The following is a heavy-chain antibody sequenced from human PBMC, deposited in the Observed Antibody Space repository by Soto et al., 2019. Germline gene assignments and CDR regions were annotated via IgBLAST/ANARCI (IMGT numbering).Heavy chain of an antibody. V-gene: IGHV4-34*01. CDR3: ARQMTTLTTFDY. CDR1: GGSFSGYY. J-gene: IGHJ4*02. Sequence: SETLSLTCAFYGGSFSGYYWSWIRQPPGKGLEWIGEINHSGSTNYNPSLKSRVTISVDTSKNQFSLKVSSVTAADTAVYYCARQMTTLTTFDYWGQGTLVTVSS. CDR2: INHSGST. D-gene: IGHD4-17*01.